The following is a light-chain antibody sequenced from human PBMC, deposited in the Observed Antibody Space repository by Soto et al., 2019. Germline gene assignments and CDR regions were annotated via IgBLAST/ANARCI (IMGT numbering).Light chain of an antibody. CDR1: QSVSSY. CDR3: QHRANWPLT. V-gene: IGKV3-11*01. CDR2: DAS. J-gene: IGKJ4*01. Sequence: EIVLTQSPATLSLSPGERATLSCRASQSVSSYLAWYQQKPGQAPRLLIYDASNRATGIPARFSGSGSGTDFTLTISSLEQEDFAVYYCQHRANWPLTFGGGTTVEIK.